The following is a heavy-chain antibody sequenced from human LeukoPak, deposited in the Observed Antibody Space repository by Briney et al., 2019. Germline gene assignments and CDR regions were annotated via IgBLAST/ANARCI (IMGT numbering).Heavy chain of an antibody. J-gene: IGHJ4*02. V-gene: IGHV4-59*12. CDR1: GGSIRSDY. CDR3: ARVVLGFSSGWLRGVPNYFDY. Sequence: PSETLSLTCTVSGGSIRSDYWSWIRQPPGKGLEWVGYTHYSGSPNYNPSLTSRVTISVDTSKNQFSLKLSSVTAADTAVYFCARVVLGFSSGWLRGVPNYFDYWGQGTLVAVSS. D-gene: IGHD6-19*01. CDR2: THYSGSP.